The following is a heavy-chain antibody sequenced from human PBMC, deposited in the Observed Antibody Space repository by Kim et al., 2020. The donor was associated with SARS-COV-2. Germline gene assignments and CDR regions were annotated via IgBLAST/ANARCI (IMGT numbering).Heavy chain of an antibody. J-gene: IGHJ4*02. CDR2: VFHSGST. D-gene: IGHD2-15*01. CDR1: GVSITSHY. V-gene: IGHV4-59*11. Sequence: SETLSLTCTVSGVSITSHYWTWIRQPPGKGLEWIGNVFHSGSTNYNPSLKSRVTMSVDTSKNQLSLQLSSMTAADTAIYYCEREGYVDGGSFFFDYWGQGSLVTVSS. CDR3: EREGYVDGGSFFFDY.